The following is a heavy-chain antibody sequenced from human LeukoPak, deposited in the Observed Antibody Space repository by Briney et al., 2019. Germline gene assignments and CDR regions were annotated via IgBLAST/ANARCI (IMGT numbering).Heavy chain of an antibody. CDR2: IDWDDDK. D-gene: IGHD6-13*01. J-gene: IGHJ4*02. Sequence: SGPTLVNPTQTLTLTCTFSGFSLSTSGMCVSWIRQPPGKALEWLARIDWDDDKYYSTSLKTRLTISKDTSKNQVVLTMANMDPVDTATYYCARGIAAAGTVDYWGQGTLVTVSS. CDR3: ARGIAAAGTVDY. CDR1: GFSLSTSGMC. V-gene: IGHV2-70*11.